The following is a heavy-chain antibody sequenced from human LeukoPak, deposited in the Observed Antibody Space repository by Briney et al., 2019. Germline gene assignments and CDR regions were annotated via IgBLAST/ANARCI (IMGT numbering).Heavy chain of an antibody. Sequence: ASVKVSCKASGGTFSSYAISWVRQAPGQGLEWMGGIITIFGTANYAQKFQGRVTITADESTSTAYMELSSLRSEDTAVYYCARAIAVAGHFDYWGQGTLVTVSS. CDR1: GGTFSSYA. CDR2: IITIFGTA. CDR3: ARAIAVAGHFDY. D-gene: IGHD6-19*01. V-gene: IGHV1-69*13. J-gene: IGHJ4*02.